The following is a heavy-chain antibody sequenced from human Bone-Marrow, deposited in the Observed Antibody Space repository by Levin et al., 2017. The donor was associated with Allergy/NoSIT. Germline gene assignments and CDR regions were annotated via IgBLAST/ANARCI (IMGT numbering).Heavy chain of an antibody. D-gene: IGHD6-19*01. CDR1: GFTVSSNY. J-gene: IGHJ6*02. CDR2: IYSGGST. CDR3: ARGYSSGWLPYYYYYYGMDV. Sequence: PGGSLRLSCAASGFTVSSNYMSWVRQAPGKGLEWVSVIYSGGSTYYADSVKGRFTISRDNSKNTLYLQMNSLRAEDTAVYYCARGYSSGWLPYYYYYYGMDVWGQGTTVTVSS. V-gene: IGHV3-53*01.